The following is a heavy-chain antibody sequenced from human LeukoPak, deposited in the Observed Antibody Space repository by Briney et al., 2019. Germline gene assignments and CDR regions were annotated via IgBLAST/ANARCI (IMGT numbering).Heavy chain of an antibody. CDR2: VYPGGSET. CDR1: GYSFTSYW. D-gene: IGHD3-10*01. V-gene: IGHV5-51*01. CDR3: ARRNYYSVWFDP. J-gene: IGHJ5*02. Sequence: GESLKTSCKGSGYSFTSYWIGWVRQMPGKGLEWMGIVYPGGSETPYSPSFQGLVTISVDKATSTAYLQWNTLQASDTAIYYCARRNYYSVWFDPWGQGTLVTVSS.